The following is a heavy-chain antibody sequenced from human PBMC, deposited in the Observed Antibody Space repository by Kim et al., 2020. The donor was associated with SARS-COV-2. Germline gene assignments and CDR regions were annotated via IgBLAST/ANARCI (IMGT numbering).Heavy chain of an antibody. J-gene: IGHJ6*02. CDR2: ISGNGEST. V-gene: IGHV3-23*01. CDR1: GFSFSTNA. CDR3: AKDVWGYSGMDV. Sequence: GGSLRRSCAASGFSFSTNAMGWVRQAPGRGLEWVSSISGNGESTFYADSVRGRFTISRDISKSTLYLQMNSLRAEDTALYYCAKDVWGYSGMDVWGQGTTVTVSS. D-gene: IGHD3-16*02.